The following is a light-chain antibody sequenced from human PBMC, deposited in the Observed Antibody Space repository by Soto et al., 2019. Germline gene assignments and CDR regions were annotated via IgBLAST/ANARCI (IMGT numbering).Light chain of an antibody. CDR2: DAS. V-gene: IGKV1-5*01. J-gene: IGKJ4*01. CDR3: QQYNNFPFT. Sequence: DIQMTQSRSTLSASVGDRVTITCLASQSLSSWLAWYQQKPGKAPKLLIYDASSLESGVPSRFRGSGSGTELTLTISSLQPDDFATHYCQQYNNFPFTFRRRTQVDI. CDR1: QSLSSW.